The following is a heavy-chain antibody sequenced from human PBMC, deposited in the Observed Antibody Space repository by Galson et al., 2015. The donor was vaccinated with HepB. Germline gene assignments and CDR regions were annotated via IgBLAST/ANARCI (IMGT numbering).Heavy chain of an antibody. CDR2: IYYSGST. CDR3: ARSYYDIWLGTYYGMDV. J-gene: IGHJ6*02. CDR1: GGSISSYY. D-gene: IGHD3-9*01. Sequence: QVQLQESGPGLVKPSETLSLTCTVSGGSISSYYWSWIRQPPGKGLEWIGYIYYSGSTNYNPSLKSRVTISVDTSKNQFSLKLSSVTAADTAVYYCARSYYDIWLGTYYGMDVWGQGTTVTVSS. V-gene: IGHV4-59*08.